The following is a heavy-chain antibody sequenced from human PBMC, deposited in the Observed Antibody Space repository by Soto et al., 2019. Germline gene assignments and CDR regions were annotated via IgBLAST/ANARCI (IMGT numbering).Heavy chain of an antibody. D-gene: IGHD3-9*01. Sequence: SETLSLTCTVSGGSISSYYWSWIRQPPGKGLEWIGYIYYSGSTNYNPSLKSRVTISVDTSKNQFSLKLSSVTAADTAVYYCARGGPEDDSLPGTKRYYYGMDVWGKGTTVT. J-gene: IGHJ6*04. CDR2: IYYSGST. CDR3: ARGGPEDDSLPGTKRYYYGMDV. CDR1: GGSISSYY. V-gene: IGHV4-59*01.